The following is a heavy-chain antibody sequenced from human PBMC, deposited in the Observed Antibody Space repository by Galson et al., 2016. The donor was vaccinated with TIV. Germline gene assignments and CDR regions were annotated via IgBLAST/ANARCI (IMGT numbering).Heavy chain of an antibody. CDR3: AKMDSSGFDYVRRFDF. Sequence: SCKASGYTFTGYYMHWVRQAPGKGLEWVSSISATAGSTYYADSAKGRFTISRDNSKNTLYLQMSSLRAEDTAVYFCAKMDSSGFDYVRRFDFWGQGTLATVSS. V-gene: IGHV3-23*01. CDR1: GYTFTGYY. D-gene: IGHD3-22*01. CDR2: ISATAGST. J-gene: IGHJ4*02.